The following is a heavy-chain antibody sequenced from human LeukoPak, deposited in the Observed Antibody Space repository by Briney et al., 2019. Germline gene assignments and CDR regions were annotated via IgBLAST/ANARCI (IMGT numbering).Heavy chain of an antibody. CDR1: GFSFSSYS. J-gene: IGHJ4*02. Sequence: GGSLRLSCAASGFSFSSYSMNWVRQAPGKGLEWVSSISSGSTYIYYANSVKGRFTISRDNAKNSLYLQVSTLRAEDTAVYYCAREISSSTSFDYWGQGTLVTVSS. V-gene: IGHV3-21*01. D-gene: IGHD2-2*01. CDR3: AREISSSTSFDY. CDR2: ISSGSTYI.